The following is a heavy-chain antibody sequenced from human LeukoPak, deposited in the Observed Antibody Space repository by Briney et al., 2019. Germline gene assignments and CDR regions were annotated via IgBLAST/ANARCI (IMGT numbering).Heavy chain of an antibody. V-gene: IGHV3-30-3*02. CDR3: AKTPRPRSSGWYGIDY. CDR2: ISFDGSNK. J-gene: IGHJ4*02. Sequence: PGGSLRLSCAASGFAFSSYAIHWVRQAPGKGLEWVSFISFDGSNKYYADSVKGRFTISRDNSKNTLYLQMNSLRAEDTAVYYCAKTPRPRSSGWYGIDYWGQGTLVTVSS. CDR1: GFAFSSYA. D-gene: IGHD6-19*01.